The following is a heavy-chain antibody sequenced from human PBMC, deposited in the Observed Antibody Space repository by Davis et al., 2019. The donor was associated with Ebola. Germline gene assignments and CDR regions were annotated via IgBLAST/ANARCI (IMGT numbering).Heavy chain of an antibody. J-gene: IGHJ4*02. CDR1: GYTFTSYG. D-gene: IGHD3-3*01. V-gene: IGHV1-18*01. CDR3: ARDSPTQEYYDFWSAIPYDY. CDR2: ISAYNGNT. Sequence: ASVKVSCKASGYTFTSYGISWVRQAPGQGLEWMGWISAYNGNTNYAQKLQGRVTMTTDTSTSTAYMELRSLRSDDTAVYYCARDSPTQEYYDFWSAIPYDYWGQGTLVTVSS.